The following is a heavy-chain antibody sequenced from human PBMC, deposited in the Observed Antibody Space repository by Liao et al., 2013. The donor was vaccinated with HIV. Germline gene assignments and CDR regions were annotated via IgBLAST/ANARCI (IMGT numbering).Heavy chain of an antibody. V-gene: IGHV4-59*12. D-gene: IGHD6-19*01. CDR3: ARGSSGWYFDY. CDR2: IYGSGTT. J-gene: IGHJ4*02. CDR1: GGSISTFF. Sequence: QVQLQESGPGLVKPSETLSLTCSVSGGSISTFFWTWIRQPPGKGLEWIGRIYGSGTTYNTPSLKSRVALSVDASKNQFSLKLTSVTAADTAVYFCARGSSGWYFDYWGQGTLVTVSS.